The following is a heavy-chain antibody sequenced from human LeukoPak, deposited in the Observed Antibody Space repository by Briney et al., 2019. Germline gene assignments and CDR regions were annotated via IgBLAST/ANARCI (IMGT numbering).Heavy chain of an antibody. CDR2: IYYSGST. J-gene: IGHJ1*01. D-gene: IGHD3-22*01. CDR3: ARLYYYDSSGGSEYFQH. CDR1: TDSISSSTYY. V-gene: IGHV4-39*01. Sequence: PSETLSLTCTVSTDSISSSTYYWGWIRQPPGKGLEWIGSIYYSGSTYYNPSLKSRVTISVDTSKNRFSLKLSSVTAADTAVYYCARLYYYDSSGGSEYFQHWGQGTLVTVSS.